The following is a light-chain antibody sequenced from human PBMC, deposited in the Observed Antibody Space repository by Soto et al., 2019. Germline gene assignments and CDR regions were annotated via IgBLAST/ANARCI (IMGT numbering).Light chain of an antibody. CDR1: SSDVGSYNR. CDR2: QVS. J-gene: IGLJ3*02. Sequence: QSVLTQPPSVSGSPGQSVTISCTGTSSDVGSYNRVSWYQPPPATAHKLMICQVSNRPSGVPDRFSGYKSSTTASLTIYGLPAEDEADYYCSSYTSSGTWVFGGGTKLTVL. CDR3: SSYTSSGTWV. V-gene: IGLV2-18*02.